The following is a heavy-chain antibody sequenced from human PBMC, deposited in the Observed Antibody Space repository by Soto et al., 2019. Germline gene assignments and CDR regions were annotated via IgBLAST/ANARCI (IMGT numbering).Heavy chain of an antibody. CDR3: ARSYYDYVWGSYRSAHFDY. Sequence: QVQLVQSGAEVKKPGASVKVSCKTSGYTFTSYYMHWVRQAPGQGLEWMRIINPSGGSTSYAQKFQGRVTMTRDTSTSTVYMELSSLRSEDTAVYYCARSYYDYVWGSYRSAHFDYWGQGTLVTVSS. V-gene: IGHV1-46*01. CDR2: INPSGGST. D-gene: IGHD3-16*02. CDR1: GYTFTSYY. J-gene: IGHJ4*02.